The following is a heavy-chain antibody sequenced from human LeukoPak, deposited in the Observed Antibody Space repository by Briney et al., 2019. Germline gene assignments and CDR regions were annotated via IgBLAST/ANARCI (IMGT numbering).Heavy chain of an antibody. CDR1: GYTFTGYY. V-gene: IGHV1-2*02. J-gene: IGHJ6*03. Sequence: ASVKVSCKASGYTFTGYYIHWVRQAPGEGLEWMGWINPSSGDTNFPQKFQGRVTMTRDTSISTAYMELSWLTSDDTAVYYCARGEIWSGYYSYYYYYMDVWGKGTTVTVSS. CDR2: INPSSGDT. D-gene: IGHD3-3*01. CDR3: ARGEIWSGYYSYYYYYMDV.